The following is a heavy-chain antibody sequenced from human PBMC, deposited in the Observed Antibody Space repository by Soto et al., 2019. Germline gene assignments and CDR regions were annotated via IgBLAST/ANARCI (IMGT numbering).Heavy chain of an antibody. D-gene: IGHD1-26*01. CDR1: GFTFSSYA. CDR3: AKAKRGVSGSYLDYYYYGMDV. V-gene: IGHV3-23*01. CDR2: ISGSGGST. J-gene: IGHJ6*02. Sequence: GGSLRLSCAASGFTFSSYAMSWVRQAPGKGLEWVSAISGSGGSTYYADSVKGRFTISRDNSKNTLYLQMNSLRAEDAAVYYCAKAKRGVSGSYLDYYYYGMDVWGQGTTVTVSS.